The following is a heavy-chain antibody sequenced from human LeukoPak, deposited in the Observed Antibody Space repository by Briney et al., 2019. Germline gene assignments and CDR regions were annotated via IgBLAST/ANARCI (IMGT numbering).Heavy chain of an antibody. CDR1: GFTFRAYS. CDR3: VRGDGWFGELLNFDN. Sequence: GGSLRLSCAASGFTFRAYSMNWVRQAPGKGPEWVSRISSSSSTIYYADSVKGRFTISRDNAKNSLYLQMNSLRDEDTAVYYCVRGDGWFGELLNFDNWGQGTLVTVSS. V-gene: IGHV3-48*02. D-gene: IGHD3-10*01. CDR2: ISSSSSTI. J-gene: IGHJ4*02.